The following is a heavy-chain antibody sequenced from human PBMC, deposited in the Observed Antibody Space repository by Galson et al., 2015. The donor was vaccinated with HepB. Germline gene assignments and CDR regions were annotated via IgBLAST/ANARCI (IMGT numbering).Heavy chain of an antibody. Sequence: LSLTCAVYGGSFSGYYWSWIRQPPGKGLEWIGEINHSGSTNYNPSLKSRVTISVDTSKNQFSLKLSSVTAADTAVYYCARGKRNYGDYVLLHPYQYFDYWGQGTLVTVSS. CDR2: INHSGST. D-gene: IGHD4-17*01. CDR3: ARGKRNYGDYVLLHPYQYFDY. J-gene: IGHJ4*02. V-gene: IGHV4-34*01. CDR1: GGSFSGYY.